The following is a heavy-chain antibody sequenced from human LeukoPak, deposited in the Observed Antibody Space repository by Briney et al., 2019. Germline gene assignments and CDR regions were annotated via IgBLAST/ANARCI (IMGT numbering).Heavy chain of an antibody. CDR3: ARVRGGSDDAFDI. Sequence: SVKVSCKASGGTISSYAISWVRQAPGQGLEWMGGIIPIFGTANYAQKFQGRVTITADESTSTAYMELSSLRSEDTAVYYCARVRGGSDDAFDIWGQGTMVTVSS. J-gene: IGHJ3*02. CDR1: GGTISSYA. V-gene: IGHV1-69*13. CDR2: IIPIFGTA. D-gene: IGHD2-15*01.